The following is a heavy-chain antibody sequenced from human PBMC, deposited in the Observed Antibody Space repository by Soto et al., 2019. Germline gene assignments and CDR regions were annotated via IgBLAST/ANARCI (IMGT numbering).Heavy chain of an antibody. V-gene: IGHV4-39*01. CDR2: VYHNENT. CDR1: GGSINDFAYY. D-gene: IGHD3-16*01. J-gene: IGHJ5*02. CDR3: ARRERYYGSPGWFDP. Sequence: KASETLSLTCTVSGGSINDFAYYWGWIRQPPGKGLEWIGTVYHNENTYNNPSLKSRVTISVDTAKNQFSLNLRSVTAADTAIYFCARRERYYGSPGWFDPWGQGALVTVSS.